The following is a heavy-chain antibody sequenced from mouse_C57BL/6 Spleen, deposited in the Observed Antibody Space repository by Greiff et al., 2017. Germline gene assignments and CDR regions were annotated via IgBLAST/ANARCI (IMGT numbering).Heavy chain of an antibody. Sequence: DVKLVESEGGLVQPGSSMKLSCTASGFTFSDYYMDWVRQGPEKGLEWVANINYDGSSTYYLDSLKGRFIISRDNAKNILYLLMSSLKSEDTATYYCARVDGWSFFAYWGQGTLVTVSA. D-gene: IGHD2-3*01. V-gene: IGHV5-16*01. CDR2: INYDGSST. CDR3: ARVDGWSFFAY. CDR1: GFTFSDYY. J-gene: IGHJ3*01.